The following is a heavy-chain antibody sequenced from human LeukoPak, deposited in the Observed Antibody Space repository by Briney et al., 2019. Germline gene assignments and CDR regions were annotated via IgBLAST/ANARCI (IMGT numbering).Heavy chain of an antibody. CDR2: ISSSSSYI. V-gene: IGHV3-21*01. CDR1: GFTFSNYW. D-gene: IGHD1-26*01. CDR3: ARESSVVGRNIDY. J-gene: IGHJ4*02. Sequence: GGSLRLSCAASGFTFSNYWMHWVRQAPGKGLVWVSSISSSSSYIYYADSVKGRFTISRDNAKNSLYLQMNSLRAEDTAVYHCARESSVVGRNIDYWGQGTLVTVSS.